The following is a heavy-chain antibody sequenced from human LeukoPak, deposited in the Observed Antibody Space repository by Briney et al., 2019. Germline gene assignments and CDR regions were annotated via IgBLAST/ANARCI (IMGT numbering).Heavy chain of an antibody. CDR2: INPNSGGT. Sequence: ASVKVSCKASGYTFTGYYMHWVRQAPGQGLEWMGWINPNSGGTNYAQKFQGRVTMTRDTSISTAYMELSRLRSDDTAVYYCARGALVTRRVLVGATSAWFDPWGQGTLVTVSS. CDR3: ARGALVTRRVLVGATSAWFDP. D-gene: IGHD1-26*01. V-gene: IGHV1-2*02. J-gene: IGHJ5*02. CDR1: GYTFTGYY.